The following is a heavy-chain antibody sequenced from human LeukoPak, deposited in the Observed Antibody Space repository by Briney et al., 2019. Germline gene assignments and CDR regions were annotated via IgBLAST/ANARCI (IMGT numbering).Heavy chain of an antibody. J-gene: IGHJ5*02. CDR1: GYTFTSYG. Sequence: ASVKVSCKASGYTFTSYGISWVRQAPGQGLECMGIINPSGGSTSYAQKFQGRVTMTRDMSTSTVYMELSSLRSEDTAVYYCARGGVGATTYVWFDPWGQGTLVTVSS. D-gene: IGHD1-26*01. CDR2: INPSGGST. CDR3: ARGGVGATTYVWFDP. V-gene: IGHV1-46*01.